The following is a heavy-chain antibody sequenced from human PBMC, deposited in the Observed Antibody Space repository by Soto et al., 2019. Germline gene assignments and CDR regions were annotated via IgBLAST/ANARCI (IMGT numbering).Heavy chain of an antibody. J-gene: IGHJ6*02. CDR3: AGVVWFRGMDV. V-gene: IGHV6-1*01. Sequence: SQTLSLTCDIPGDRVSSSSAAWNWIRQSPSRGLEWLGRTYYRSKWIHEYTVSMESRITINPDTSKNQFSLHIYSVTPEDTAVYYCAGVVWFRGMDVWGQGTPVTVS. CDR2: TYYRSKWIH. CDR1: GDRVSSSSAA. D-gene: IGHD3-16*01.